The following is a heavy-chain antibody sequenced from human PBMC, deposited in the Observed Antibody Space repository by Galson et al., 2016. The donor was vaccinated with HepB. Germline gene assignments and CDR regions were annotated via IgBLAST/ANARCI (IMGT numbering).Heavy chain of an antibody. CDR2: VNPTTGTP. CDR1: GYSFTNHY. CDR3: ARDPTGGVAARPRTNWFAP. Sequence: VKVSCKASGYSFTNHYIHWVRQAPGQRLEWMGLVNPTTGTPTYAQRFQGRVTMTSDTSTYTMYMELTNLGSEDTAIYYCARDPTGGVAARPRTNWFAPWGQGTLVTVSS. J-gene: IGHJ5*02. D-gene: IGHD6-6*01. V-gene: IGHV1-46*01.